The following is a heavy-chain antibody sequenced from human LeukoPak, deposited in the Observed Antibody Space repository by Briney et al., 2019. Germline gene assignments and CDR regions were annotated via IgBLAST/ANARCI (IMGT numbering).Heavy chain of an antibody. V-gene: IGHV4-28*03. D-gene: IGHD6-19*01. CDR1: GYSISSSNW. J-gene: IGHJ4*02. CDR3: ARAPTAVAPFDY. CDR2: IYYSGST. Sequence: PSDTLSLTCAVSGYSISSSNWWGWIRQPPGEGLEWMGYIYYSGSTYYTPSLKSRVTMSVDTSKNQVSLKLSSVTAVDTAVYYCARAPTAVAPFDYCGQGTLVTVSS.